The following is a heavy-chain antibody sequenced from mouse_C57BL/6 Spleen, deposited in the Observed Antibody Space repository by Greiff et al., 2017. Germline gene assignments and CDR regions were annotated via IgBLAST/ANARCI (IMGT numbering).Heavy chain of an antibody. Sequence: EVQLQQSGAELVRPGASVKLSCTASGFNIKDYYMHWVKQRPEQGLEWIGRIDPEDGDTEYAPKFQGKATMTADTSSNTAYLQLSSLTSEDTAVYYCTGYYYGSSYYFDYWGQGTTLTVSS. V-gene: IGHV14-1*01. CDR2: IDPEDGDT. D-gene: IGHD1-1*01. CDR1: GFNIKDYY. CDR3: TGYYYGSSYYFDY. J-gene: IGHJ2*01.